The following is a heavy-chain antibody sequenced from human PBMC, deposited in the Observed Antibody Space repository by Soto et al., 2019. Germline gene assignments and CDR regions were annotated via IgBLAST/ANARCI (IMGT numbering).Heavy chain of an antibody. J-gene: IGHJ4*02. V-gene: IGHV3-48*01. CDR2: ISDSSGTI. CDR1: GFTFTRHS. D-gene: IGHD6-19*01. CDR3: ARLGLSSADFDY. Sequence: GGSLRLSCAASGFTFTRHSMDWVRQAAGKGLEWISYISDSSGTIYYADSVKGRFTISRDNVQNSLYLQMNSLRAEDTAVYYCARLGLSSADFDYWGQGTLVTVSS.